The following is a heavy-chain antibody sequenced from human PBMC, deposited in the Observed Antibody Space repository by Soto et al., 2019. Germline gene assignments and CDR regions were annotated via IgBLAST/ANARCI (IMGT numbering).Heavy chain of an antibody. J-gene: IGHJ4*02. Sequence: SETLSLTCTVSGGSISTYDWSGFRQPPGKGLEWIGYIYYSGSTNYNPSLKSRVTISVDKSKNHFSLKLSSVTAADTAVYYCARSEATVLDYWGQGTLVTVSS. CDR3: ARSEATVLDY. V-gene: IGHV4-59*12. D-gene: IGHD4-17*01. CDR2: IYYSGST. CDR1: GGSISTYD.